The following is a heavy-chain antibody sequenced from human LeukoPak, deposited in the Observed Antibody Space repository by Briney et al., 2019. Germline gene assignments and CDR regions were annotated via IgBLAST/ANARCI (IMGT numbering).Heavy chain of an antibody. D-gene: IGHD5-18*01. CDR1: GGSFSGYY. J-gene: IGHJ4*02. CDR3: ARFGYSYGRKTDY. Sequence: SETLSLTCAVYGGSFSGYYWDWIRQPPGKGLEWIGKINHSGSANYNPSLKSRVTISIDTSTNQLSLRLTSVTAADTTAYYCARFGYSYGRKTDYWGQGTLVTVSS. CDR2: INHSGSA. V-gene: IGHV4-34*01.